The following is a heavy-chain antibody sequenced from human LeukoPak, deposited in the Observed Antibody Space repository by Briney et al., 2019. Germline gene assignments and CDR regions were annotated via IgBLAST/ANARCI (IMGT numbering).Heavy chain of an antibody. Sequence: PSETLSLTCTVSGGSISSYYWSWIRQPPGKGLEWIGYIYYSGSTNYNPSLKSRVTISVDTSKNQFSLKLSSVTAADTAVYYCARAGDYDFWSGYFPNWFDPWGQGTLVTVSS. CDR1: GGSISSYY. CDR2: IYYSGST. V-gene: IGHV4-59*12. J-gene: IGHJ5*02. D-gene: IGHD3-3*01. CDR3: ARAGDYDFWSGYFPNWFDP.